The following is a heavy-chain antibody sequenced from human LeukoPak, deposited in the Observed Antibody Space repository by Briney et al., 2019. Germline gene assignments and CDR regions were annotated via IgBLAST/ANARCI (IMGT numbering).Heavy chain of an antibody. CDR2: INPSGGST. V-gene: IGHV1-46*01. CDR1: GYTFTSYY. Sequence: GASVKVSCKASGYTFTSYYMHWVRQAPGQGLEWMGIINPSGGSTSYAQKFQGRVTMTRDTPTSTVYMELSSLRSEDTAVYYCARAPKSGSGSLEGSWFDPWGQGTLVTVSS. D-gene: IGHD3-10*01. J-gene: IGHJ5*02. CDR3: ARAPKSGSGSLEGSWFDP.